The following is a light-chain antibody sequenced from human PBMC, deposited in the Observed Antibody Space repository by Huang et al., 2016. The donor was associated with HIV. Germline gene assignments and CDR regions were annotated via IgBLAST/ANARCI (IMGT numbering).Light chain of an antibody. J-gene: IGKJ2*01. CDR2: AAA. CDR1: QHSGRL. Sequence: DVQMNQSPSSLSAAVGNRVSITCRASQHSGRLLNWYQQKPGKAPTLLSYAAASLQSGVPSRCSGRGSVTDITLTISSLQPEEFATYFCQQSYSPSPFTFGQGTKLDIK. V-gene: IGKV1-39*01. CDR3: QQSYSPSPFT.